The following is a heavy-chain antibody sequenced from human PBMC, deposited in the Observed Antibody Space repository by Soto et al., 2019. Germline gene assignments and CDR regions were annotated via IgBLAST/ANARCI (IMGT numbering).Heavy chain of an antibody. J-gene: IGHJ5*02. CDR1: GGTFTYYG. CDR2: IIPIIGPA. D-gene: IGHD3-22*01. V-gene: IGHV1-69*01. CDR3: AIYLGTTIAGPPRRETYGWLDP. Sequence: QVQLVQSGAEVKRPGSSVKLSCKASGGTFTYYGISWVRQAPGQGLEWMGGIIPIIGPATYAQKFQGRLTITADQSTSTAYMELSSLGSEDTALYYCAIYLGTTIAGPPRRETYGWLDPWGQGTLVTVSS.